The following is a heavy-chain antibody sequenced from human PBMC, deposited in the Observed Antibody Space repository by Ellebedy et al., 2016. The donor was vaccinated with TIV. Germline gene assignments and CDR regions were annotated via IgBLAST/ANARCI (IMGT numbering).Heavy chain of an antibody. J-gene: IGHJ4*02. CDR2: ISSSSSTI. D-gene: IGHD3-9*01. V-gene: IGHV3-48*02. CDR3: ARELRLRYFDYDY. Sequence: GESLKISCVASGFNADSYEMSWVRQPPGKGLEWVSYISSSSSTIYYADSVKGRFTISRDNAKNSLYLQMNSLRDEDTAVYYCARELRLRYFDYDYWGQGTLVTVSS. CDR1: GFNADSYE.